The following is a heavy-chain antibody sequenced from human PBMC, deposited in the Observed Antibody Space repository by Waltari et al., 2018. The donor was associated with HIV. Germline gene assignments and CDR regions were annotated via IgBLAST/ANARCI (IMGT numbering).Heavy chain of an antibody. CDR1: NASFDSYY. CDR3: VRGPNWQLGGLDV. CDR2: VKYEGQR. V-gene: IGHV4-34*02. Sequence: QVQLEQWGAGLVKPSETLSVTCAVYNASFDSYYWTWVRQAPGKGLEWIGEVKYEGQRFYIPSLQSRASAFLDASKRQFSLRLTSATAADTAVYFCVRGPNWQLGGLDVWGRGTTVIVSS. J-gene: IGHJ6*02. D-gene: IGHD1-1*01.